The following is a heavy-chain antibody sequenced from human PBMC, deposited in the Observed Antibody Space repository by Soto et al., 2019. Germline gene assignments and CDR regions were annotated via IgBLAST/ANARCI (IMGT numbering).Heavy chain of an antibody. CDR1: GYTFTSYA. J-gene: IGHJ4*02. V-gene: IGHV1-3*01. D-gene: IGHD3-22*01. Sequence: ASVKVSCKASGYTFTSYAMHCVRQAPGQRLEWMGWINAGNGNTKYSQKFQGRVTITRDTSASTAYMELSSLRSEDTAVYYCARGHHSSGYYYPVYWGQGTLVTVSS. CDR2: INAGNGNT. CDR3: ARGHHSSGYYYPVY.